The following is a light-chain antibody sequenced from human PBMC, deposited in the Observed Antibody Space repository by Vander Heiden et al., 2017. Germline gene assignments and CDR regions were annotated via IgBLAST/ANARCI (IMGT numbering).Light chain of an antibody. Sequence: QLVLTQSPSASASPGASVKLTCTLSSGHSSYAIGWHQQQPEKGPRYLMKLNSDGSHSKGDGIPDRFSGASSGAERYLTISSLQSEDEADYYCQTWGTGIVVFGGGTKLTVL. CDR1: SGHSSYA. CDR3: QTWGTGIVV. CDR2: LNSDGSH. J-gene: IGLJ2*01. V-gene: IGLV4-69*01.